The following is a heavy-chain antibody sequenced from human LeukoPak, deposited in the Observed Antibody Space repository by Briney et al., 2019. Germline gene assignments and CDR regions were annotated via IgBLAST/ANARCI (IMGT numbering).Heavy chain of an antibody. CDR2: IYGGGST. Sequence: GGSLRLSCAASGFTFSSNYMSWVRQAPGKGLEWVSVIYGGGSTYYAESVKGRFTISRDNSKNTLYLQMNSLRAEDTAVYYCARGGALGYCSSTSCRTDAFDIWGQGTMVTVSS. D-gene: IGHD2-2*01. V-gene: IGHV3-53*01. CDR1: GFTFSSNY. CDR3: ARGGALGYCSSTSCRTDAFDI. J-gene: IGHJ3*02.